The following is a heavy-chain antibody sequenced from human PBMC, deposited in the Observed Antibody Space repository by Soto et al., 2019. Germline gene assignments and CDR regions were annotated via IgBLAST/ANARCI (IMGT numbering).Heavy chain of an antibody. D-gene: IGHD1-26*01. Sequence: QVQLVQSGAEVKKPGASVKVSCKASGYTFTSQNMHWVRQAPGQGLEGMGVINPSIGTTTYAQKFQGRVTMTSDTSTNSVYMEVSSLRSEDTAVYYCISTLGARFDYWGQGTLVTVSS. J-gene: IGHJ4*02. CDR1: GYTFTSQN. V-gene: IGHV1-46*03. CDR2: INPSIGTT. CDR3: ISTLGARFDY.